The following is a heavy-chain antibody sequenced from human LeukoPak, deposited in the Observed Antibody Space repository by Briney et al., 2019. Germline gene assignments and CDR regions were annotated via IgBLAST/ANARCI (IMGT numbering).Heavy chain of an antibody. D-gene: IGHD3-9*01. V-gene: IGHV3-7*01. CDR3: ARDYPLDWLYDN. Sequence: GGSLRLSCAASGFTFSSFWMSWVRQAPGKGLEWVANIKQDGSEKHYVDSVKGRFTVSRDNAKNSLYLQMNSLRAEDTAVYYCARDYPLDWLYDNWGQGTLVTVSS. CDR2: IKQDGSEK. CDR1: GFTFSSFW. J-gene: IGHJ4*02.